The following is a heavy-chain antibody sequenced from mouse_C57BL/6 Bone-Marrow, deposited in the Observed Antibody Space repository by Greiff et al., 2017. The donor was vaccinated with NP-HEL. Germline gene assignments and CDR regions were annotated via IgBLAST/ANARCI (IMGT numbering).Heavy chain of an antibody. D-gene: IGHD1-1*01. V-gene: IGHV1-64*01. CDR2: IPPNRGST. CDR3: ARWNYGSRYAVLYFDV. J-gene: IGHJ1*03. Sequence: QVQLQQPGAELVKPGASVKLSCKASGYTFTSYWMHWVKQRPGQGLEWIGMIPPNRGSTNYYEKFKSKATLTVAKSSSPAYMQLSSLTSEDSAVYYCARWNYGSRYAVLYFDVWGTGTTVTVSS. CDR1: GYTFTSYW.